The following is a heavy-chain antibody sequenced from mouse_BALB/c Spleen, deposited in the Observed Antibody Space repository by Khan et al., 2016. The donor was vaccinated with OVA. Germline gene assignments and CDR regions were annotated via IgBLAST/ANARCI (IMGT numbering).Heavy chain of an antibody. V-gene: IGHV5-6*01. CDR3: ARLAYYYKSEGFAY. CDR2: ISSGGHYT. Sequence: VQLKESGGDLVKPGGSLKLSCAASGFTFSTYGMSWVRQTPDMRLEWVATISSGGHYTYYPDSVKGRFTISRDNAKNTLYPQMSSLKSEDTAIYYCARLAYYYKSEGFAYWGQGTLVTVSA. J-gene: IGHJ3*01. D-gene: IGHD1-1*01. CDR1: GFTFSTYG.